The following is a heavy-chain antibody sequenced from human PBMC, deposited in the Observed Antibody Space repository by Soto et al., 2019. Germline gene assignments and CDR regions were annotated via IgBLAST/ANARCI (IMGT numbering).Heavy chain of an antibody. CDR2: IDPSGGST. D-gene: IGHD1-26*01. CDR3: ARDGGHYYRSDAFDK. CDR1: GYTFTASY. V-gene: IGHV1-46*01. Sequence: ASVKVSCKASGYTFTASYMHWVRQAPGQGLEWMGIIDPSGGSTSYSQKFQGRVTMTRDTSTSTVYMELNSLRSEDTAVFYCARDGGHYYRSDAFDKWGQGTMVTVSS. J-gene: IGHJ3*02.